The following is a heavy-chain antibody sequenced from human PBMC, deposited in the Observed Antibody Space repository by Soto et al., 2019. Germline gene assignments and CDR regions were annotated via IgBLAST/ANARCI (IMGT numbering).Heavy chain of an antibody. Sequence: QLQLQESGSGLVKPSQTLSLTCAVSGGSISSGGYSWSWIRQPPGKGLEWIGYIYHSGSTYYNPSLRSRVTISVDRSKNQFSLKLSSVTAADTAVYYCARFYGDYANWFDPWGQGTLVTVSS. CDR1: GGSISSGGYS. J-gene: IGHJ5*02. D-gene: IGHD4-17*01. CDR3: ARFYGDYANWFDP. V-gene: IGHV4-30-2*01. CDR2: IYHSGST.